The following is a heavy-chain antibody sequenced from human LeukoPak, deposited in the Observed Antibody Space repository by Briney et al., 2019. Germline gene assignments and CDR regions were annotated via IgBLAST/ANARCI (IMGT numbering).Heavy chain of an antibody. CDR1: GFTFSSYG. CDR3: ATDGDYDWNYRSGFDS. D-gene: IGHD1-7*01. CDR2: IWYGGSNK. Sequence: GRSLRLSCAASGFTFSSYGMHWVRQAPGKGLEWVAVIWYGGSNKYYADSVKGRFTISRDNAKNSLYLQMNSLRVEDTAVYYCATDGDYDWNYRSGFDSWGQGTLVTVSS. V-gene: IGHV3-33*03. J-gene: IGHJ4*02.